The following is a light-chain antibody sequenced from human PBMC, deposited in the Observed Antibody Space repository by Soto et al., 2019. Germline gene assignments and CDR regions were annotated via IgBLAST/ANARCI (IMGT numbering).Light chain of an antibody. CDR1: QRVGSSF. Sequence: EMGLSQSPGTLSLSPGGRATLSCTASQRVGSSFLACYGQKAGHAPRLLVYGASSSRTGIPARFSGSGSGTDFTLTISRLEPEDFATYYCQQYGDSPRTFGQGTKVDIK. CDR2: GAS. CDR3: QQYGDSPRT. J-gene: IGKJ2*02. V-gene: IGKV3-20*01.